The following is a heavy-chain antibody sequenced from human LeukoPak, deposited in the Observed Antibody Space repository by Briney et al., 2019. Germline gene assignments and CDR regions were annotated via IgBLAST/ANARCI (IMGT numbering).Heavy chain of an antibody. CDR3: ARVRRAKRQNRYYFYYYMDV. J-gene: IGHJ6*03. CDR2: IKQDGSEK. CDR1: GFNFNDAW. Sequence: GGSLRLSCEGSGFNFNDAWMSWVRQAPGKGLEWVANIKQDGSEKYYVDSVKGRFTISRDNAKDSLYLQMNSLRAEDTAVHFCARVRRAKRQNRYYFYYYMDVWGKGTTVTVSS. V-gene: IGHV3-7*01. D-gene: IGHD1-14*01.